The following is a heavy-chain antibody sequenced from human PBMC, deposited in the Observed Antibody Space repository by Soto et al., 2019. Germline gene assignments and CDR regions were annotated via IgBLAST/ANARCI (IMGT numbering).Heavy chain of an antibody. Sequence: LSLTCTLSCGSISLGDYYWIWIRQPPGKGLEWIGYIYYSGSTYYNPSLKSRFTISVDTSKNQFSLKLSSVTAADTAVYYCAVVPAAIGYFRFFDPWGQGTLVTGSS. J-gene: IGHJ5*02. D-gene: IGHD2-2*02. CDR3: AVVPAAIGYFRFFDP. CDR1: CGSISLGDYY. CDR2: IYYSGST. V-gene: IGHV4-30-4*01.